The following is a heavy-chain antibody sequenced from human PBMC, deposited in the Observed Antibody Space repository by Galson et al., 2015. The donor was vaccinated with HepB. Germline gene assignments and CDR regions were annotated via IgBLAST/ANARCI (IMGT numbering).Heavy chain of an antibody. CDR3: ASWIYSLSPEGYYYYGMDV. V-gene: IGHV5-10-1*01. J-gene: IGHJ6*02. Sequence: QSGAEVKKPGESLKISCKGSGYSFTSYWITWVRQMPGKGLEWMGRIDPSDSYTNYSPSFQGHVTISADKSINTAYLQWTSLKASDSAFYYCASWIYSLSPEGYYYYGMDVWGQGTTVTVSS. CDR2: IDPSDSYT. CDR1: GYSFTSYW. D-gene: IGHD5-18*01.